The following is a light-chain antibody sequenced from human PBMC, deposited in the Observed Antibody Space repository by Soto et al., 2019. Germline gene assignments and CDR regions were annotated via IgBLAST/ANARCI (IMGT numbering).Light chain of an antibody. CDR1: ESVGSH. CDR2: GVS. J-gene: IGKJ1*01. V-gene: IGKV3-15*01. CDR3: QQYDNWPPWT. Sequence: DTVMTQSPATLSLSPGETATLSCRASESVGSHLAWYQQIPGQAPRLLIYGVSTRATGIPARFRGSGSETEFTLTISSLQSEDFGVYFCQQYDNWPPWTFGQGTMVEI.